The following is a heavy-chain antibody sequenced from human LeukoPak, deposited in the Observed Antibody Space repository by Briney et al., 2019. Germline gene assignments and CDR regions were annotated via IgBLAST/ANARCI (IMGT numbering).Heavy chain of an antibody. D-gene: IGHD2-8*01. CDR3: ASGSFCTNGVCYKGFDY. J-gene: IGHJ4*02. V-gene: IGHV3-74*01. CDR2: INSDGSST. Sequence: GGSLRLSCAASGFTFSSHWMHWVRQVPGKGLVWVSYINSDGSSTNYADSVKGRFTISRDNAKNTVYLQMNSLGAEDTAMYYCASGSFCTNGVCYKGFDYWGQGTLVSVSS. CDR1: GFTFSSHW.